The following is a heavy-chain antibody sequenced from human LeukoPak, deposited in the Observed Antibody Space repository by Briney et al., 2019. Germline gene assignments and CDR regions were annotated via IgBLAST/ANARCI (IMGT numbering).Heavy chain of an antibody. J-gene: IGHJ4*02. V-gene: IGHV4-30-4*08. CDR1: GGSISSGDYY. CDR2: IYYSGST. D-gene: IGHD6-13*01. CDR3: ARGIAAAGTPYFDY. Sequence: PSETLSLTCTVSGGSISSGDYYWSWIRQPPGKGLEWIGYIYYSGSTYYNPSLKSRVTISVDTSKNQFSLKLSSVTAADTAVYYCARGIAAAGTPYFDYWGQGTLVTVSS.